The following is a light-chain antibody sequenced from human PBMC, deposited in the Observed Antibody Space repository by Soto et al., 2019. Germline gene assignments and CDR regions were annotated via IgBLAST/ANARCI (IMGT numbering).Light chain of an antibody. V-gene: IGKV1-5*03. CDR2: KAS. CDR1: YKIDNW. J-gene: IGKJ4*01. CDR3: LHYSTYPLT. Sequence: DIQMTQSPSSLSASVGDRVTITCRASYKIDNWSAWFQQKPGKAPKLLIYKASTVESGVPSRFSGSGSGTEFTLTISSLQTDDFASYYCLHYSTYPLTFGGGTKVDIK.